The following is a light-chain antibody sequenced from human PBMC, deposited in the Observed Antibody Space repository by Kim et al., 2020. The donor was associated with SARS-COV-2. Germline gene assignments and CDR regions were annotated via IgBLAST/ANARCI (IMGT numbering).Light chain of an antibody. J-gene: IGKJ1*01. Sequence: PGERASLSGRASQTINNRLVWYQQKPGQAPRLLIYDATTRATGVPARFIGSGSETDFTLTISSLQSEDFAVYYCQQSNDWPPLTFGQGTKVDIK. CDR2: DAT. V-gene: IGKV3-15*01. CDR1: QTINNR. CDR3: QQSNDWPPLT.